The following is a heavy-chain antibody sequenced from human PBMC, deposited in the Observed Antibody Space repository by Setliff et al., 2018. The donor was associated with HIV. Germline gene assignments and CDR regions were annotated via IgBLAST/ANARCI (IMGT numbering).Heavy chain of an antibody. CDR1: GGSIRSYY. D-gene: IGHD6-13*01. J-gene: IGHJ4*02. V-gene: IGHV4-4*07. Sequence: SSETLSLTCTVSGGSIRSYYWSWIRQPAGKGLEWIGRIYGSGSTNYNPSLESRVTMSVDTSKNQVSLKLTSVTAADTAVYYCARDAFLSAAGGTLPLDNWGQGTLVTVSS. CDR3: ARDAFLSAAGGTLPLDN. CDR2: IYGSGST.